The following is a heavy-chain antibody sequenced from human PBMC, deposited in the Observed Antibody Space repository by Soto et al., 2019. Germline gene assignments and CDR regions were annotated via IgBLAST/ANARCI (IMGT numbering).Heavy chain of an antibody. J-gene: IGHJ6*03. CDR1: GGSFSGYY. CDR2: INHSGST. CDR3: ARLGDYYYMDV. V-gene: IGHV4-34*01. Sequence: SETLSLTCAVYGGSFSGYYWSWIRQPPGKGLEWIGEINHSGSTNYNPSLKSRVTISVDTSKNQFSLKLSSVTAADTAVYYCARLGDYYYMDVWGKGTTVTVSS.